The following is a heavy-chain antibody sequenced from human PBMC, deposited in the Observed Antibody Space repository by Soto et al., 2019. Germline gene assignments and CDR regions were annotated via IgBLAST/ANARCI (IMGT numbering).Heavy chain of an antibody. Sequence: ELQSVESGGGLVQPGGSVRLSCVASGFTFSTYPLSWVRQAPGKGLEWVSFITGGGDTAYLADSVKGRFAISRDNSHNTLYLQMNSLKAEATGVYFCAKNTFRMSSGWFFDLWGRGTLLAVSS. J-gene: IGHJ2*01. V-gene: IGHV3-23*04. D-gene: IGHD3-16*01. CDR1: GFTFSTYP. CDR3: AKNTFRMSSGWFFDL. CDR2: ITGGGDTA.